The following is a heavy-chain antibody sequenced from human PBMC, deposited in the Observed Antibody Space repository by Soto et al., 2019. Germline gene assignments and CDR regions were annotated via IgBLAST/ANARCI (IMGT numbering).Heavy chain of an antibody. CDR3: ARLGPYCSSTSCAATRGVYYYYYGMDV. D-gene: IGHD2-2*01. J-gene: IGHJ6*02. CDR2: IYYSGST. V-gene: IGHV4-39*01. Sequence: SETLSLTCTVSGGSISSSSYYWGWIRQPPGKGLEWIGSIYYSGSTYYNPSLKSRVTISVDTSKNQFSLKLSSVTAADTAVYYCARLGPYCSSTSCAATRGVYYYYYGMDVWGQGTTVTVSS. CDR1: GGSISSSSYY.